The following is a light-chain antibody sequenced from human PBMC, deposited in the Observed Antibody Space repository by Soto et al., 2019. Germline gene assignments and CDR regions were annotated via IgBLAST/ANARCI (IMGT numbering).Light chain of an antibody. CDR3: QSYDSSLSGSYV. CDR2: DNT. Sequence: QSVLTQPPSVSGAPGQRVTISCTGSSSNIGADYDVHWYQQLLGTAPKLLIYDNTNRPSGVPDRFSGSKSGTSASLAITGLQAEDEADYYCQSYDSSLSGSYVFGSGTKLTVL. V-gene: IGLV1-40*01. CDR1: SSNIGADYD. J-gene: IGLJ1*01.